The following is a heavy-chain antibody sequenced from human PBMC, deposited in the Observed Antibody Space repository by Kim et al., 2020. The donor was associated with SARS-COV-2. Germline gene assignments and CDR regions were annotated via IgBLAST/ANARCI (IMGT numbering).Heavy chain of an antibody. D-gene: IGHD1-26*01. CDR1: GGSISSYY. V-gene: IGHV4-59*01. CDR3: AREGIVGATTPEGYFDY. CDR2: IYYSGST. J-gene: IGHJ4*02. Sequence: SETLSLTCTVSGGSISSYYWSWIRQPPGKGLEWIGYIYYSGSTNYNPSLKSRVTISVDTSKNQFSLKLSSVTAADTAVYYCAREGIVGATTPEGYFDYWGQGTLVTVSS.